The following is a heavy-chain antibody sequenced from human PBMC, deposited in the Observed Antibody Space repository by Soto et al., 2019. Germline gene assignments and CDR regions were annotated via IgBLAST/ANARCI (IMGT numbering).Heavy chain of an antibody. CDR1: GFTFSDYY. D-gene: IGHD3-3*01. J-gene: IGHJ4*02. CDR2: ISSSGSTI. Sequence: XESLRLSFAASGFTFSDYYMSWIRQAPGKGLGWVSYISSSGSTIYYADSVKGRFAISRDNAKNSLYLQMNSLRAEDTAVYYCARGVVPYLKYYFDSWGQGTLVTVSS. V-gene: IGHV3-11*01. CDR3: ARGVVPYLKYYFDS.